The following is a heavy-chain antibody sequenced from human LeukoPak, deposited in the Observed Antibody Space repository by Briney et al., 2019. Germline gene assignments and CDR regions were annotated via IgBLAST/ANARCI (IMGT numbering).Heavy chain of an antibody. D-gene: IGHD3-10*01. J-gene: IGHJ3*02. CDR3: ARGLTVRGVIIPSDAFDI. CDR1: GFTFSSYS. CDR2: ISTSSSYI. Sequence: GGSLRLSCAASGFTFSSYSMNWVRQAPGKGLEWVSSISTSSSYIHYADSVKGRFTISRDNAKNSLYLQMNSLRAEDTAVYYCARGLTVRGVIIPSDAFDIWGQGTMVTVSS. V-gene: IGHV3-21*01.